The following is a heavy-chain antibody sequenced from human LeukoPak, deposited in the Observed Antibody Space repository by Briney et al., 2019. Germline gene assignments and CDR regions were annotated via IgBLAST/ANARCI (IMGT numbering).Heavy chain of an antibody. D-gene: IGHD2-2*01. CDR3: AQDRGARYPFGMDV. Sequence: PGGSLRLSCAASGFTLSSDAMNWVRRAPGKGLEWVSSIGGGGTTSYADSVKGRFTISRDLSKITVYLQMNSLRAEDTAVYYCAQDRGARYPFGMDVWGQGTTVTVSS. CDR2: IGGGGTT. CDR1: GFTLSSDA. J-gene: IGHJ6*02. V-gene: IGHV3-23*01.